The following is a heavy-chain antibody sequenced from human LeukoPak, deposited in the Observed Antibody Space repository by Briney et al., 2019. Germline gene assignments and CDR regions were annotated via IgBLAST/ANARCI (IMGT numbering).Heavy chain of an antibody. D-gene: IGHD3-3*01. Sequence: SETLSLTCAVYGGSFSGYYWSWIRQPPGKGLEWIGEINHSGSTNYNPSLKSRVTISVDTSKNQFSLKLSSVTAADTAVYYCARDSPEYYDFWSGYYTHNYYYYGMDVWGQGTTVTVSS. CDR2: INHSGST. CDR3: ARDSPEYYDFWSGYYTHNYYYYGMDV. J-gene: IGHJ6*02. V-gene: IGHV4-34*01. CDR1: GGSFSGYY.